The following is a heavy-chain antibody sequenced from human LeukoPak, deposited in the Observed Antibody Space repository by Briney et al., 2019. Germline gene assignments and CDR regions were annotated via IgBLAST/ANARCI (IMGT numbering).Heavy chain of an antibody. J-gene: IGHJ4*02. CDR3: ARDRGYFDN. CDR2: ITSSSNYI. V-gene: IGHV3-21*01. Sequence: GGSLRLSCAASGFTFSIYSMNWVGQAPGKGLEWLSSITSSSNYIYYADSVKGRFTISRDNVQNSLYLQVNSLRAEDTAMYYCARDRGYFDNWGQGTLVTVSS. CDR1: GFTFSIYS.